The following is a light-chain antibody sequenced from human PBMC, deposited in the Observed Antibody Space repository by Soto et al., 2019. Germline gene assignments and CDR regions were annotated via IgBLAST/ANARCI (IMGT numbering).Light chain of an antibody. CDR1: SSNIGAGYD. CDR2: GNS. CDR3: QSYDSSLSGYV. V-gene: IGLV1-40*01. Sequence: QSALTQPPSVSGAPGQRVTISCTGTSSNIGAGYDVHWYQQLPGTAPKLLIYGNSNRPSGVPDRFSRSKSGTSPSLAITGLQAEDEADYYCQSYDSSLSGYVFGTGTKVTVL. J-gene: IGLJ1*01.